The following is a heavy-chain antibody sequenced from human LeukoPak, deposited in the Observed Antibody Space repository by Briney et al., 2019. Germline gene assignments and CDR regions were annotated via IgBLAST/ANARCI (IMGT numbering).Heavy chain of an antibody. D-gene: IGHD2/OR15-2a*01. CDR2: IGSAGDT. V-gene: IGHV3-13*01. CDR1: GFTFSSYD. Sequence: GGSLRLSCAASGFTFSSYDMHWVRQATGKGLEWVSVIGSAGDTYYPGSVKGRFTISRDNSKNTLYLQMNSLRAEDTAVYYCARDSPIGLGDAFDIWGQGTMVTVSS. J-gene: IGHJ3*02. CDR3: ARDSPIGLGDAFDI.